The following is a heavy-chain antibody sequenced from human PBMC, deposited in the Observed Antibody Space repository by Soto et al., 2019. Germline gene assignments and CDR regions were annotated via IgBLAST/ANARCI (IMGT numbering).Heavy chain of an antibody. CDR1: GDSVSSNTAS. CDR2: TYFRSKWYN. J-gene: IGHJ5*02. Sequence: SQTLSLPCAISGDSVSSNTASWNWIRQSPSRGLEWLGRTYFRSKWYNDYAVSVKSRIIINPDTSNNHFSLQLNSVTPEDTAVYFCAKGDNLGPKTGYAFDPWGQGSMVTVSA. D-gene: IGHD5-12*01. V-gene: IGHV6-1*01. CDR3: AKGDNLGPKTGYAFDP.